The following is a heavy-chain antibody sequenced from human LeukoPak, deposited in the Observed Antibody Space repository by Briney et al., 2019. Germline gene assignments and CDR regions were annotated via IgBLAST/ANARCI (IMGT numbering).Heavy chain of an antibody. CDR1: GGSISSNSYY. V-gene: IGHV4-39*07. CDR2: IYYSGST. Sequence: SETLSLTCAVSGGSISSNSYYWGWIRQPPGKGLEWIGSIYYSGSTYYNPSLKSRVTISVDTSKNQFSLKLNSVTAADTAVYYCARDSGYDYGDYVFDYWGQGTLVTVSS. D-gene: IGHD4-17*01. J-gene: IGHJ4*02. CDR3: ARDSGYDYGDYVFDY.